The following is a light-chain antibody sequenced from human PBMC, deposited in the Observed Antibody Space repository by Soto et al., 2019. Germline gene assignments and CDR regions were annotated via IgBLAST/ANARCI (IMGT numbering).Light chain of an antibody. Sequence: QSVLTQAPSVSGAPGQRVTISCTGSSSNIGSGYLVYWYQQHPGTAPKLIIYVNTNRPSGISNRFSGSTSGNTASLTISGLQAEDEADYYCYSYAGGGSVFVFGEGTKVTVL. CDR2: VNT. CDR1: SSNIGSGYL. CDR3: YSYAGGGSVFV. V-gene: IGLV1-40*01. J-gene: IGLJ2*01.